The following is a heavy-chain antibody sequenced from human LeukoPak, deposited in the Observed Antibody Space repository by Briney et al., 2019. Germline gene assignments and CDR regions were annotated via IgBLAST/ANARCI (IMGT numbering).Heavy chain of an antibody. Sequence: ASVKVSCKASGYTFTSYGIRWVRQAPGQGLEWMGWISAYNGNTNYAQKLQGRVTMTTDTSTNTDYMELRSLRSDDTAVYYCARAKARSYQGYYVDFWGQGTLVTVSS. J-gene: IGHJ4*02. CDR3: ARAKARSYQGYYVDF. CDR2: ISAYNGNT. CDR1: GYTFTSYG. V-gene: IGHV1-18*04. D-gene: IGHD3-16*02.